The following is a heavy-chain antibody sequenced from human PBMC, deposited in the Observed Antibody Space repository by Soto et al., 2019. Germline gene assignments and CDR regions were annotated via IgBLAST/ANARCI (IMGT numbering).Heavy chain of an antibody. CDR2: IYHSGST. CDR1: GGSISSSNW. D-gene: IGHD3-10*01. Sequence: QVQLQESGPGLVKPSGTLSLTCAVSGGSISSSNWWSWVRQPPGKGLEWIGEIYHSGSTNYNPSLKSRVTIAVDTSKNQFSLKLGSVTAADTAVYYCVRDRYGSGSYAFDIWGQGTMVTVSS. V-gene: IGHV4-4*02. J-gene: IGHJ3*02. CDR3: VRDRYGSGSYAFDI.